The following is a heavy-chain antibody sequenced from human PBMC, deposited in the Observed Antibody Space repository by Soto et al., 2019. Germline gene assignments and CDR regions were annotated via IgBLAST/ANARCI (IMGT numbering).Heavy chain of an antibody. CDR1: GFTFDDYA. J-gene: IGHJ4*02. D-gene: IGHD6-6*01. CDR2: ISWNSGSI. Sequence: SLRLSCAASGFTFDDYAMHWVRQAPGKGLEWVSGISWNSGSIGYADSVKGRFTISRDNAKNSLYLQMNSLRAEDTALYYCAKGGSSSSDFDYWGQGTLVTVSS. CDR3: AKGGSSSSDFDY. V-gene: IGHV3-9*01.